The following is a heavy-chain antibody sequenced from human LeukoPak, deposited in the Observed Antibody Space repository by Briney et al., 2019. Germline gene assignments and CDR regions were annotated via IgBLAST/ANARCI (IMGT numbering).Heavy chain of an antibody. CDR2: IYYSGST. CDR3: ARFGYGGYYFDY. D-gene: IGHD4-23*01. V-gene: IGHV4-59*01. CDR1: GGSFSGYY. J-gene: IGHJ4*02. Sequence: KSSETLSLTCAVYGGSFSGYYWSWIRQPPGKGLEWIGYIYYSGSTNYNPSLKSRVTISVDTSKNQFSLKLSSVTAADTAVYYCARFGYGGYYFDYWGQGTLVTVSS.